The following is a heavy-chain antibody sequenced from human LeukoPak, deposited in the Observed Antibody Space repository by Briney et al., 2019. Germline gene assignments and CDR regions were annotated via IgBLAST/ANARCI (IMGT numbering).Heavy chain of an antibody. J-gene: IGHJ5*02. D-gene: IGHD6-19*01. V-gene: IGHV4-61*02. CDR1: GGSISSSSYY. CDR2: IYTSGST. CDR3: ARGSVAGTRRWFDP. Sequence: SETLSLTCTVSGGSISSSSYYWSWIRQPAGKGLEWVGRIYTSGSTNYNPSLKSRVTMSVDTSKNQFSLKLSSVTAADTAVYYCARGSVAGTRRWFDPWGQGTLVTVSS.